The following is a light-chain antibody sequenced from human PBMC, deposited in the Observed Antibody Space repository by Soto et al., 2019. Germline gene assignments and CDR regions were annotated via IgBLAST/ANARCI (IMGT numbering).Light chain of an antibody. CDR1: QSISTY. Sequence: DIQMTQSPSSLSASVGDRVTMTCRASQSISTYLNWYQQKPGKAPNLLIYAASSLQSVVPSRFSGSGTGSDFTLTISSPQPEDFATDYCEQTYSIPLSVGPGTIVDI. V-gene: IGKV1-39*01. CDR3: EQTYSIPLS. J-gene: IGKJ3*01. CDR2: AAS.